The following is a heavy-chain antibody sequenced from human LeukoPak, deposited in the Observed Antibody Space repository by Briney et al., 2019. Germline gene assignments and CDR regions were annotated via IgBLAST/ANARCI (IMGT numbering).Heavy chain of an antibody. CDR2: INHSGST. V-gene: IGHV4-34*01. D-gene: IGHD6-19*01. CDR1: GGSFSGYY. CDR3: AREGRWLVPGLDY. Sequence: PSETLSLTCAAYGGSFSGYYWSWIRQPPGKGLEWIGEINHSGSTNYNPSLKSRVTISVDTSKNQFSLKLSSVTAADTAAYYCAREGRWLVPGLDYWGQGTLVTVSS. J-gene: IGHJ4*02.